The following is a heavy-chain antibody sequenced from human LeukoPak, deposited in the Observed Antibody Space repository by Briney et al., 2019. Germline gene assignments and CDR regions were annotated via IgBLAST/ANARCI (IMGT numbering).Heavy chain of an antibody. CDR2: ISSSSSYI. CDR1: GFTFSSYS. J-gene: IGHJ4*02. V-gene: IGHV3-21*01. CDR3: ARDPVYYDSSGYYGGFDY. Sequence: PGGSLRLSCAASGFTFSSYSMNWVRQAPGKGLEWVSSISSSSSYIFYADSVKGRFTISRDNAKNSLYLQMNSLRAEDTAVYYCARDPVYYDSSGYYGGFDYWGQGTLVTVSS. D-gene: IGHD3-22*01.